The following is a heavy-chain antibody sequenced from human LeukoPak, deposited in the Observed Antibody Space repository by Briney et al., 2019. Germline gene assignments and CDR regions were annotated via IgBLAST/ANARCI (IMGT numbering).Heavy chain of an antibody. CDR2: INPNSGGT. CDR1: GYTFTGYY. D-gene: IGHD5-12*01. J-gene: IGHJ4*02. CDR3: ARADIVATPTVDY. V-gene: IGHV1-2*02. Sequence: ASVKVSCKASGYTFTGYYIHWVRQAPGQGLEWMGWINPNSGGTNYAQKFQGRVTMTRDTSISTAYMELSRLRSDDTAVYYCARADIVATPTVDYWGQGTLVTVSS.